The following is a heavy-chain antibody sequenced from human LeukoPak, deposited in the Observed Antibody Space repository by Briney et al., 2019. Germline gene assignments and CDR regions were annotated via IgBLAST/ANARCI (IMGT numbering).Heavy chain of an antibody. D-gene: IGHD6-13*01. V-gene: IGHV3-74*01. CDR2: IAPDGSRT. J-gene: IGHJ5*02. CDR3: AKDGSSSWYPQGWFDP. Sequence: GGSLRLSCAASGFTLSAYWMHWVRQAPGRGLVWVSRIAPDGSRTDYADSVKGRFTISSDNAKNTLYLQMNSLRAADTAVYYCAKDGSSSWYPQGWFDPWGQGTLVTVSS. CDR1: GFTLSAYW.